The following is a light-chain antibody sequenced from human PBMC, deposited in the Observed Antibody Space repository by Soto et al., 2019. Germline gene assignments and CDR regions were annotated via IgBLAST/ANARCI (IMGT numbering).Light chain of an antibody. CDR2: GAS. CDR3: QQYGSSPT. CDR1: QSVTDF. Sequence: EIVLTQSPATLSMSPGERATLSCRASQSVTDFLAWYQQKPGQAPRLLIYGASSRATGIPDRFSGSGSGTDFTLTISRLEPEDFAVYYCQQYGSSPTFGQGTKV. V-gene: IGKV3-20*01. J-gene: IGKJ1*01.